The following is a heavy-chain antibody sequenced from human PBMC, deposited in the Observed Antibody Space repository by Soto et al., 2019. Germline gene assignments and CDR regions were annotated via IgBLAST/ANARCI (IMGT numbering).Heavy chain of an antibody. CDR3: ARDFDAGYYGSGRGFDP. D-gene: IGHD3-10*01. V-gene: IGHV4-59*01. CDR2: IYYSGST. J-gene: IGHJ5*02. CDR1: GGSISSYY. Sequence: SETLSLTCTVSGGSISSYYWSWIRQPPGKGLEWIGYIYYSGSTNYNPSLKSRVTISVDTSKNQFSLKLSSVTAADTAVYYCARDFDAGYYGSGRGFDPWGQGTLVTVS.